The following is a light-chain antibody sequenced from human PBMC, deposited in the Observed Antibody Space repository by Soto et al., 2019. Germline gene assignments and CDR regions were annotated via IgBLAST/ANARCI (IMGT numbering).Light chain of an antibody. CDR1: QGISSA. CDR3: QQFNNYPIT. J-gene: IGKJ5*01. V-gene: IGKV1D-13*01. Sequence: AIPLAQSPSSLSAWVPDRVSIXSRASQGISSALAWYQQKPGKAPKLLIYDASSLESGVPSRFSGSGSGTDFTLTISSLQPEDFATYYCQQFNNYPITFGQGTRLEIK. CDR2: DAS.